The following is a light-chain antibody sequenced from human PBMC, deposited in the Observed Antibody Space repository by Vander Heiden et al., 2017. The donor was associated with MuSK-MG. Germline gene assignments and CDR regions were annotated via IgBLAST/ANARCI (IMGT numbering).Light chain of an antibody. CDR3: QQEDKPPQT. CDR1: QGISNS. V-gene: IGKV1-NL1*01. Sequence: DIQMTQSPSSLSVFVGDRVTITCRASQGISNSLAWYQQKPGKAPKLLVYGTSRLESGVPSRFSGSGSGTDYTLTISSLQPEDFATYYCQQEDKPPQTFGQGTKVEIK. J-gene: IGKJ1*01. CDR2: GTS.